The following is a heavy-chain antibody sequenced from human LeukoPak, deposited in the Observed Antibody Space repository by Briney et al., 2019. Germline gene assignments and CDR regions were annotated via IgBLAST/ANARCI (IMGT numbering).Heavy chain of an antibody. Sequence: GGSLRLSCAASGFTFSSYEMNWVRQAPGKGLEWVSYISSSGSTIYYADSVKGRFTISRDNAKNSLYLQMNSLRAEDTAVYYCARDGGSSWPYHIQIDYWGQGTLVTVSS. D-gene: IGHD6-13*01. J-gene: IGHJ4*02. CDR2: ISSSGSTI. V-gene: IGHV3-48*03. CDR3: ARDGGSSWPYHIQIDY. CDR1: GFTFSSYE.